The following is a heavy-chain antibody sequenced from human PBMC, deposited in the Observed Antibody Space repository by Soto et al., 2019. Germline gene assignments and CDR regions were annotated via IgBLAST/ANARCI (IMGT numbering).Heavy chain of an antibody. Sequence: EVQLLESGGGLVQSGGSLRLSCAVSGVTFSNFAMNWVRQAPGKGLEWVSGISHSGTSTYYADSVKGRFTISRDNSKNTLYLQMNSLRAEDTAVYYCAKGSWVHHGSEGGNWLDPWGQGTLVTVSS. J-gene: IGHJ5*02. CDR3: AKGSWVHHGSEGGNWLDP. CDR2: ISHSGTST. D-gene: IGHD3-10*01. CDR1: GVTFSNFA. V-gene: IGHV3-23*01.